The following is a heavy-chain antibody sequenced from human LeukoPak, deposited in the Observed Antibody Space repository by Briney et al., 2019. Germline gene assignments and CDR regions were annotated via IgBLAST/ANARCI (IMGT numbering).Heavy chain of an antibody. CDR3: ARGSTYYDFWSGYYNWFDP. D-gene: IGHD3-3*01. CDR1: GYTFTGYY. J-gene: IGHJ5*02. V-gene: IGHV1-2*02. Sequence: GSSVKVSCKASGYTFTGYYMHWVRQAPGQGLEWMGWINPNSGGTNYAQKFQGRVTMTRDTSISTAYMEQSRLRSDDTAVYYCARGSTYYDFWSGYYNWFDPWGQGTLVTVSS. CDR2: INPNSGGT.